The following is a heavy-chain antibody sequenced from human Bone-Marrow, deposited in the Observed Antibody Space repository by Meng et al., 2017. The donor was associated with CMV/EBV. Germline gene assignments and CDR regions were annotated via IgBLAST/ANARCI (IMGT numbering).Heavy chain of an antibody. V-gene: IGHV3-73*01. J-gene: IGHJ6*02. Sequence: GESLKISCAASGFTFSGSAMHWVRQASGKGLEWVGRIRSKANSYATAYAASVDGRFTISRDDSKNTAYLQMNSLKTEDTAVYYCTFSIAPYYYYGRDVWGQGTMVTVSS. D-gene: IGHD6-6*01. CDR3: TFSIAPYYYYGRDV. CDR2: IRSKANSYAT. CDR1: GFTFSGSA.